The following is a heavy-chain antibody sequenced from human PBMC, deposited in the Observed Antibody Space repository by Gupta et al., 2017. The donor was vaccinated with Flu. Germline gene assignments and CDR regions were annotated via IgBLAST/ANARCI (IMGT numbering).Heavy chain of an antibody. D-gene: IGHD4-4*01. V-gene: IGHV3-9*01. CDR3: GKDVAGYSLNYFDY. J-gene: IGHJ4*02. CDR1: DYA. Sequence: DYAMHWVRQSPGKGLEWVASITWNGGSVAYADSVKGRFTISRDNAWNSLFLEMSGLRPEDTALYYCGKDVAGYSLNYFDYWGQGTLVTVSS. CDR2: ITWNGGSV.